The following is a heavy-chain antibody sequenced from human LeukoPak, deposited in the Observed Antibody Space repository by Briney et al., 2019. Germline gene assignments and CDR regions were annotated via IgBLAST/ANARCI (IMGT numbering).Heavy chain of an antibody. Sequence: GGSLRLSCAASGFTVSSSYMSWVRQGPRKELEWISVIYSGGSTYYADSVKGRFTISRDNSKNTLYLQMNSLRAEDTAVYYCAKDVTYDFWSGYSKHFDYWGQGTLVTVSS. J-gene: IGHJ4*02. V-gene: IGHV3-53*01. D-gene: IGHD3-3*01. CDR1: GFTVSSSY. CDR3: AKDVTYDFWSGYSKHFDY. CDR2: IYSGGST.